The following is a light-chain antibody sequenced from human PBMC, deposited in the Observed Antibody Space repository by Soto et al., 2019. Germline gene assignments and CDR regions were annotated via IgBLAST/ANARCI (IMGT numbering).Light chain of an antibody. J-gene: IGKJ3*01. CDR3: QHYGGSPSFT. V-gene: IGKV3-20*01. CDR2: GAS. CDR1: QSVSSSY. Sequence: EIVLTQSPGTLSLSPGERATLSCRASQSVSSSYLGWYQQKPGQAPRLLIYGASGRATGIPDRFSGSGSWSDFTLTISRLVPEDFAVYYCQHYGGSPSFTFGPGTKVDIK.